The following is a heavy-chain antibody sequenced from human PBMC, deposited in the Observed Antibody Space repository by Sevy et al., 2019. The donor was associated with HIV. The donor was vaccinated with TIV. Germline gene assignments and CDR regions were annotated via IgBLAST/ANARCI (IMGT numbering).Heavy chain of an antibody. Sequence: EGSLRLSCAASGFTFSSYWMTWVRQAPGKGLEWVANIKQDMSEKYYADSVKGRFTISRDNARNSLYLQMNSLRAEDTAMYYCVREGLGGFSYSLDFWGQGTLVTVSS. V-gene: IGHV3-7*01. CDR1: GFTFSSYW. CDR3: VREGLGGFSYSLDF. D-gene: IGHD5-18*01. J-gene: IGHJ4*02. CDR2: IKQDMSEK.